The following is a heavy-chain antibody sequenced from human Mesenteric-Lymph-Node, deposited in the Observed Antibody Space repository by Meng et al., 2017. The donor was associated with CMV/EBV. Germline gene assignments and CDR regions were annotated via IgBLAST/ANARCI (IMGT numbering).Heavy chain of an antibody. CDR2: IYRSGSA. J-gene: IGHJ4*02. Sequence: AVSGVSLNSGYSWSWLRQPPGKGLEWLGYIYRSGSAYYNPSLQSRVTISIDTSTSRFSLKLDSVTAADTAVYYCARGGNSDSSFDSWGQGTLVTVSS. CDR1: GVSLNSGYS. CDR3: ARGGNSDSSFDS. V-gene: IGHV4-30-2*01. D-gene: IGHD4-23*01.